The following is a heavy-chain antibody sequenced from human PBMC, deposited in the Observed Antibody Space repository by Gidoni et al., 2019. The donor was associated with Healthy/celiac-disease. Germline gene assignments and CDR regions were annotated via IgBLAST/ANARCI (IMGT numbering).Heavy chain of an antibody. CDR1: GFPFADYG. V-gene: IGHV3-20*04. D-gene: IGHD6-13*01. J-gene: IGHJ4*02. CDR2: INWNGGST. Sequence: EVQLVESGGGVVRPGGSLRLSCAASGFPFADYGMSWVRQAPGKGLEWVSGINWNGGSTGYADSVKGRFTISRDNAKNSLYLQMNSLRAEDTALYYCARGPRWQQLPHYFDYWGQGTLVTVSS. CDR3: ARGPRWQQLPHYFDY.